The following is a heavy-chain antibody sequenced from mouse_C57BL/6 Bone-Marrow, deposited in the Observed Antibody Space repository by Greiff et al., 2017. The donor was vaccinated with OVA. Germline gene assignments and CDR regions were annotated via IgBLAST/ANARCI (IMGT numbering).Heavy chain of an antibody. J-gene: IGHJ4*01. Sequence: DVMLVESGGGLVQPGESLKLSCESNEYEFPSHDMSWVRQTPEKRLELVAASNSDGGSTSYPDTMERRFIISRDNTKKTLYLQMSSLRSEDTALYYCASPGLYGNYVYYYAMDYWGQGTSVTVSS. CDR3: ASPGLYGNYVYYYAMDY. CDR2: SNSDGGST. CDR1: EYEFPSHD. V-gene: IGHV5-2*01. D-gene: IGHD2-1*01.